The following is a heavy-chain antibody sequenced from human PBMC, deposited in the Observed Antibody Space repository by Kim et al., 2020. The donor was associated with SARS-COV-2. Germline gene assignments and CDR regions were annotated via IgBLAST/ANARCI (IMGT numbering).Heavy chain of an antibody. Sequence: GGSLRLSCAASGFTFSSYAMSWVRQAPGKGLEWVSVIYSGGSSTYYADSVKGRFTISRDNSKNTLYLQMNSLRAEDTAVYYCAKDFLGGGYTPGGAFDIWGQGTMVTVSS. CDR1: GFTFSSYA. CDR3: AKDFLGGGYTPGGAFDI. CDR2: IYSGGSST. V-gene: IGHV3-23*03. D-gene: IGHD1-26*01. J-gene: IGHJ3*02.